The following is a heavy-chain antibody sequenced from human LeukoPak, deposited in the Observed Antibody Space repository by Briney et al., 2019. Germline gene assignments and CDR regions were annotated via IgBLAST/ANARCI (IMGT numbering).Heavy chain of an antibody. CDR3: ARDLVSYYYDSSGLDY. CDR2: IKQDGSEK. J-gene: IGHJ4*02. CDR1: GFTFSSYW. Sequence: GGSLRLSCAASGFTFSSYWMSWVRQAPGKGLEWVANIKQDGSEKYYVDSVKGRFTISRDNSKNTLYLQMNSLRAEDTAVYYCARDLVSYYYDSSGLDYWGQGTLVTVSS. D-gene: IGHD3-22*01. V-gene: IGHV3-7*01.